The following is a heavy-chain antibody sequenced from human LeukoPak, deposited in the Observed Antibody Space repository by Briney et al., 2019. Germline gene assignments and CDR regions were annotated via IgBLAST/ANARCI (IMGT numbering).Heavy chain of an antibody. V-gene: IGHV4-30-4*01. J-gene: IGHJ6*02. CDR1: GGSISSGDYY. CDR2: IYDSGST. D-gene: IGHD3-22*01. CDR3: ARGTYYYDSSGYYYYYYGMDV. Sequence: KTSETLSLTCTVSGGSISSGDYYWSWIRQPPGKGLEWIGYIYDSGSTHYNPSLKSRVTISVDTSKNQFSLKLSSVTAADTAVYYCARGTYYYDSSGYYYYYYGMDVWGQGTTVTVSS.